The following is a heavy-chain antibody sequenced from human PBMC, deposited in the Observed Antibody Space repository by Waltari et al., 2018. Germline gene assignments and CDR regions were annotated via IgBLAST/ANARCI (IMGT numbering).Heavy chain of an antibody. CDR1: GGSISSSSYY. Sequence: QLQLQESGPGLVKPSETLSLTCTVSGGSISSSSYYWGWIRQPPGKGLEWIGSIYYSGSTYYNPSLKSRVTISVDTSKNQFSLKLSSVTAADTAVYYCARHGGYCSSTSCYPFDYWGQGTLVTVSS. CDR3: ARHGGYCSSTSCYPFDY. V-gene: IGHV4-39*01. J-gene: IGHJ4*02. CDR2: IYYSGST. D-gene: IGHD2-2*01.